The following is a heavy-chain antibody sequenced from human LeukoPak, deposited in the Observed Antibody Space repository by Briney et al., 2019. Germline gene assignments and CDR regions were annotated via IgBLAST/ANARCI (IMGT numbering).Heavy chain of an antibody. V-gene: IGHV3-11*01. D-gene: IGHD6-19*01. J-gene: IGHJ6*03. Sequence: GGSLRLSCAASGFTFSDYYMSWIRQAPGKGLEWVSYISSSCSTIYYADSVKGRFTISRDNAKNSLYLQMNSLRAEDTAVYYCARVNAVAALYYYYYYMDVWGKGTTVTISS. CDR3: ARVNAVAALYYYYYYMDV. CDR2: ISSSCSTI. CDR1: GFTFSDYY.